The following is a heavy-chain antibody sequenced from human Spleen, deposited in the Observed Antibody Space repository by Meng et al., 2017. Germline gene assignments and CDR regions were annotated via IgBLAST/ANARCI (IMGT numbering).Heavy chain of an antibody. CDR1: AFTFSTYA. CDR2: ITGSAHST. CDR3: ARGPYYYDSSGYTVDY. J-gene: IGHJ4*02. D-gene: IGHD3-22*01. V-gene: IGHV3-23*01. Sequence: GGSLRLSCAASAFTFSTYAMSWVRQAPGKGLEWVSSITGSAHSTYYADSVKGRFTISRDNAKNTLYLQMNSLRAEDTAVYYCARGPYYYDSSGYTVDYWGQGTLVTVSS.